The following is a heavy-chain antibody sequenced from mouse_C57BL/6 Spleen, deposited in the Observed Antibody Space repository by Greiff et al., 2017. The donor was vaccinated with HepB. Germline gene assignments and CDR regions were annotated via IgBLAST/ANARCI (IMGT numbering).Heavy chain of an antibody. J-gene: IGHJ3*01. V-gene: IGHV5-17*01. Sequence: EVMLVESGGGLVKPGGSLKLSCAASGFTFSDYGMHWVRQAPEKGLEWVAYISSGSSTIYYADTVKGRFTISRDNAKNTLFLQMTSLRSEDTAMDYGARPGVEGFAYWGQGTLVTVSA. D-gene: IGHD1-1*01. CDR2: ISSGSSTI. CDR3: ARPGVEGFAY. CDR1: GFTFSDYG.